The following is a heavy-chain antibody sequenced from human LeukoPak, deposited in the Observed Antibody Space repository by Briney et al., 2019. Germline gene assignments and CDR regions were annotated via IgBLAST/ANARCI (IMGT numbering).Heavy chain of an antibody. Sequence: ASVKVSCKASGYTFSDYYIHWVRQAPGHGLEWMGWMNPNSGNTGYAQKFRGRVTITRNTSISSTYMELSSLRSEDTAVYYCARGLLGAFDIWGQGTTVTVSS. CDR3: ARGLLGAFDI. D-gene: IGHD3-3*02. CDR2: MNPNSGNT. CDR1: GYTFSDYY. J-gene: IGHJ3*02. V-gene: IGHV1-8*03.